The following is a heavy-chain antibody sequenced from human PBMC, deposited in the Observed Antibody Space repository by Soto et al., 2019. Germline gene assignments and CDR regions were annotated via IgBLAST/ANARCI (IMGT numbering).Heavy chain of an antibody. CDR1: GYSVTSVSDY. J-gene: IGHJ6*02. D-gene: IGHD3-10*01. Sequence: SETLSLTCTVSGYSVTSVSDYWSWIRQPPGKGLEWIGYIYYSGSEDYNQSLGSRVTISIDTSKNQFSLKMTSVTAADTAVYYCARGVGFGYYYYHMDLWGQGTTVT. CDR3: ARGVGFGYYYYHMDL. CDR2: IYYSGSE. V-gene: IGHV4-61*01.